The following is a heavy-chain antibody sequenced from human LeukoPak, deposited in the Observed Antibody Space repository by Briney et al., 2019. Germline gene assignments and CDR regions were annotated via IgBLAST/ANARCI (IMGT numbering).Heavy chain of an antibody. CDR1: GYTFISYY. D-gene: IGHD6-19*01. CDR3: ARDSGKIAVADLHDAFDI. J-gene: IGHJ3*02. Sequence: ASVKVSCKASGYTFISYYMHWVRQAPGQGLEWMGIINPSGGSTNYAQKFQGRVTITADESTSTAYMELSSLRSEDTAVYYCARDSGKIAVADLHDAFDIWGQGTMVTVSS. V-gene: IGHV1-46*01. CDR2: INPSGGST.